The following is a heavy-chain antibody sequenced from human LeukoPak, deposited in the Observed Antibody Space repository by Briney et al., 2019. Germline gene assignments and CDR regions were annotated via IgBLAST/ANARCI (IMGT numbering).Heavy chain of an antibody. D-gene: IGHD3-16*01. J-gene: IGHJ4*02. CDR2: TNPNSGNT. V-gene: IGHV1-8*01. CDR1: GYTFTSYD. CDR3: ARAKGGGLSDY. Sequence: GASVKVSCKASGYTFTSYDINWVRQATGQGLEWVGWTNPNSGNTGYGQKFQGRATITRNTSISTAYMELTGLRSDDTAMYYCARAKGGGLSDYWGQGTLVTVSS.